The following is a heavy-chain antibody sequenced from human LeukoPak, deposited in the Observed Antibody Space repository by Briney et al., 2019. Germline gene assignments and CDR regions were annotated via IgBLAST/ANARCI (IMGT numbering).Heavy chain of an antibody. CDR2: ISGTSGNT. V-gene: IGHV3-23*01. CDR3: AKDGGYVSGFDY. J-gene: IGHJ4*02. CDR1: GFTFSIYA. D-gene: IGHD5-12*01. Sequence: GGSLRLSCAASGFTFSIYAMSWVRQAPGKGLEWVSSISGTSGNTYYADSVKGRFTISRDNSKNTLYLQMNSLRAEDTAVYYCAKDGGYVSGFDYWGQGTLVTVSS.